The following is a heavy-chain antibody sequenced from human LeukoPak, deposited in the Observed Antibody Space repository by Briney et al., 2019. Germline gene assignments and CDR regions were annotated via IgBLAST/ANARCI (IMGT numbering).Heavy chain of an antibody. Sequence: PSETLSLTCTVSGGSISSGGYYWSWIRQHPGKGLEWIGYIYYSGSTYYNPSLKSRVTISVDTSKNQFSLKLSSVTAADTAVYYCARVNYGDYVGGMDVWGQGTTVTVSS. CDR2: IYYSGST. CDR1: GGSISSGGYY. D-gene: IGHD4-17*01. CDR3: ARVNYGDYVGGMDV. J-gene: IGHJ6*02. V-gene: IGHV4-31*03.